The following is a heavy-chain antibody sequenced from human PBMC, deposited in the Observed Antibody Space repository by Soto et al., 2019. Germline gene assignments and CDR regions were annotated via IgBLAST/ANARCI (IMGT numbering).Heavy chain of an antibody. J-gene: IGHJ4*02. Sequence: QVHLVQSGAEVKKPGSSFNVSCKVSGGTFNTFAVSWVRQAPGQGFEWLGGIIPILGPAFYAQKFQGRVTITADKSTSTAHLELTSLTSEDTAVYYCARAAKRYFDYWGQGTLVTVSS. CDR3: ARAAKRYFDY. V-gene: IGHV1-69*06. CDR2: IIPILGPA. CDR1: GGTFNTFA.